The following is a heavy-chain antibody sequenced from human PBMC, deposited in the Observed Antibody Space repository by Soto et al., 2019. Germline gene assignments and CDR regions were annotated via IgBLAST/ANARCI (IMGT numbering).Heavy chain of an antibody. Sequence: GASVKVSCKASGYTFTSYYIHWVRQAPGQGLEWMGIINPSGGSTSYAQKFQGRVTMTSDTSASTVFIEVSSLRSEDTAVYYCARRYSSDDDAFEIWGQGTMVTVSS. J-gene: IGHJ3*02. D-gene: IGHD6-19*01. CDR2: INPSGGST. V-gene: IGHV1-46*01. CDR3: ARRYSSDDDAFEI. CDR1: GYTFTSYY.